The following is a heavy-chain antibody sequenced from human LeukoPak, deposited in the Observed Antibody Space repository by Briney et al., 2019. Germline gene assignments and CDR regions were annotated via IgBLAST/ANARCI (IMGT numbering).Heavy chain of an antibody. Sequence: GGSLRLSCAASGFTFSDYYMNWVRQAPGKGLEWISYISRSGDTMYYADSVKGRFTISRDNAKNSMYLQMSSLRAEDTAVYFCARARGPAYYYGLDVWGQGTTVTVSS. J-gene: IGHJ6*02. CDR1: GFTFSDYY. CDR2: ISRSGDTM. D-gene: IGHD3-10*01. V-gene: IGHV3-11*04. CDR3: ARARGPAYYYGLDV.